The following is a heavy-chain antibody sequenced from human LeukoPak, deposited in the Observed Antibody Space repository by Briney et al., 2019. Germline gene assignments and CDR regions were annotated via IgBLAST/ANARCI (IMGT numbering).Heavy chain of an antibody. Sequence: SETLSLTCAVYGGSFSGWYWSWIRQPPGKGLEWIGDINHNGSTNYNPSLKSRVTISVDTSKNRVSLKLSSVTAADTAVYYCARGRWFGELLNWGQGTLVTVSS. J-gene: IGHJ4*02. CDR1: GGSFSGWY. CDR3: ARGRWFGELLN. V-gene: IGHV4-34*01. D-gene: IGHD3-10*01. CDR2: INHNGST.